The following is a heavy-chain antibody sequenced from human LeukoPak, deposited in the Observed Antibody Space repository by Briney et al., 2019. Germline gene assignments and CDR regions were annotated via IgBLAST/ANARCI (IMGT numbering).Heavy chain of an antibody. D-gene: IGHD3-22*01. J-gene: IGHJ4*02. V-gene: IGHV3-7*01. Sequence: GGSLRLSCAASGFTFSSYWMSWVRQAPGKGLEWVANIKQDGSEKYYVDSVKGRFTISRDYAKNTLHLQMNSLRADDTAVYYCARGYDSVDYWGQGTLVTVSS. CDR1: GFTFSSYW. CDR3: ARGYDSVDY. CDR2: IKQDGSEK.